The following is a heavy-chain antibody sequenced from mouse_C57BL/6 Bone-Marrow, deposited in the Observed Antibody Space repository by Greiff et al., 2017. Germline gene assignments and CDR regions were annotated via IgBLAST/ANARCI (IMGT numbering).Heavy chain of an antibody. CDR2: INPGSGGT. D-gene: IGHD1-1*01. CDR1: GYAFTNYL. Sequence: VQLQQSGAELVRPGTSVKVSCKASGYAFTNYLIEWVKQRPGQGLEWIGVINPGSGGTNYNEKFKGKATLTADKSSSTAYMQLSSLTSEDSAVYFWARVIYYYGSSYVYWYFDVWGTGSTVTDCS. CDR3: ARVIYYYGSSYVYWYFDV. V-gene: IGHV1-54*01. J-gene: IGHJ1*03.